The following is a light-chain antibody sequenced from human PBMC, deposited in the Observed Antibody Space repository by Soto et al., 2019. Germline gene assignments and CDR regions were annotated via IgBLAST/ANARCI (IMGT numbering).Light chain of an antibody. CDR1: QSVRTNY. Sequence: EIVLTQSPGTLSLSPGERATLSCRASQSVRTNYLAWYQQKPGQAPRLLIYGASSRATGIPDRFSGSGSGTDFPLTISRLEPEDFVVYYCQQYGSSPTFGQGTKVEIK. J-gene: IGKJ1*01. CDR2: GAS. CDR3: QQYGSSPT. V-gene: IGKV3-20*01.